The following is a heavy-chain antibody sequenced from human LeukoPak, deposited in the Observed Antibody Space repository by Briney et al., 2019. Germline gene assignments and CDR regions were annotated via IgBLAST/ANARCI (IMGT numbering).Heavy chain of an antibody. CDR1: GFTFGDYA. D-gene: IGHD2-8*02. CDR2: ISGSGGST. CDR3: AKSPPGRWRNYYFDY. Sequence: QPGGSLRLSCTASGFTFGDYAMSWFRQAPGKGLEWVSAISGSGGSTFYADSVKGRFAISRDNFKNTLYLQMNSLRAEDTAVYYCAKSPPGRWRNYYFDYWGQGTLVTVSS. V-gene: IGHV3-23*01. J-gene: IGHJ4*02.